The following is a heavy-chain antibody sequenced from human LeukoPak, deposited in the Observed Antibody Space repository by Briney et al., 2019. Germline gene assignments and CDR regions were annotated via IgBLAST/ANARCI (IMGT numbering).Heavy chain of an antibody. Sequence: SETLSLTCAVYGGSFSGYYWSWIRQPPGKGLEWVGEINHSGSTNYNPSLKSRVTISVDTSKNQFSLKLSSVTAADTAVYYCARRRWLQLNYFDYWGQGTLVTVSS. CDR3: ARRRWLQLNYFDY. CDR2: INHSGST. V-gene: IGHV4-34*01. CDR1: GGSFSGYY. D-gene: IGHD5-24*01. J-gene: IGHJ4*02.